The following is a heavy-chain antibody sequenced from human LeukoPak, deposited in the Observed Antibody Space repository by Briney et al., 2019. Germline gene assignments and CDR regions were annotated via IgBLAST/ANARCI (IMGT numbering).Heavy chain of an antibody. J-gene: IGHJ4*02. Sequence: SVKVSCKASGGTFSSYAISWVRQAPGQGLEWMGRIISILGIANYAQKFQGRVTITADKSTSTAYMELSSLRSEDTAVYYCARDRIEMATTLTYWGQGTLVTVSS. CDR2: IISILGIA. CDR1: GGTFSSYA. V-gene: IGHV1-69*04. CDR3: ARDRIEMATTLTY. D-gene: IGHD5-24*01.